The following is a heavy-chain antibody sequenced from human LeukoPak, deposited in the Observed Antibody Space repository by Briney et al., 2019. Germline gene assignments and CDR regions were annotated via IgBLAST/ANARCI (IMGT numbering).Heavy chain of an antibody. CDR3: ATNPNSYGPDY. Sequence: ASVKVSCKASGYTFTGYYIHWVRQAPGQGLEWMGRINPNSGVTNLAQKFQGRVTMTRDTSVSTAYMELSGLGSDDTAVYYCATNPNSYGPDYWGQGTLVTVSS. V-gene: IGHV1-2*06. J-gene: IGHJ4*02. CDR2: INPNSGVT. D-gene: IGHD5-18*01. CDR1: GYTFTGYY.